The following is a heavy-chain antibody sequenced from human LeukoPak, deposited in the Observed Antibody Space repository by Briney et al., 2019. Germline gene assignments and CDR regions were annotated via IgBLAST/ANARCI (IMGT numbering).Heavy chain of an antibody. J-gene: IGHJ4*02. CDR1: GFTFSSYA. CDR2: ISYGGSNK. D-gene: IGHD3-22*01. Sequence: PGGSLRLSCAASGFTFSSYAMHWVRQAPGKGLEWVAVISYGGSNKYYADSVKGRFTISRDNSKNTLYLQMNSLRAEDTAVYYCASHPGYDSRGAGDYWGQGTLVTVSS. V-gene: IGHV3-30*04. CDR3: ASHPGYDSRGAGDY.